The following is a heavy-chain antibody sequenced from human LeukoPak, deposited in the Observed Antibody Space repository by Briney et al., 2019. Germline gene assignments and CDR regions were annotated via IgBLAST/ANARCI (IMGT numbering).Heavy chain of an antibody. D-gene: IGHD1-26*01. CDR3: ARIPRRWELQVAWFDP. CDR1: GFTFSSYA. CDR2: ISYDGSNK. V-gene: IGHV3-30-3*01. Sequence: GRSLRLSCAASGFTFSSYAMHWVRQAPGKGLEWVAVISYDGSNKYYADSVKGRFTISRDNSKNTLYLQMNSPRAEDTAVYYCARIPRRWELQVAWFDPWGQGTLVTVSS. J-gene: IGHJ5*02.